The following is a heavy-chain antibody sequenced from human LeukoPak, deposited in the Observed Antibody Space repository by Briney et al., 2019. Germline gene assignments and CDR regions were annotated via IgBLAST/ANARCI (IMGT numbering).Heavy chain of an antibody. CDR3: ARDREGYSSSWYHDMDV. V-gene: IGHV3-7*01. CDR1: RFTFSSYW. J-gene: IGHJ6*03. Sequence: VGSLRLSSAASRFTFSSYWMSWVLQAPGKGLEWVANIKKDGSEEYYADSVKGRFTISRDNAKTSLYLQMDSLRAEDTAVYYCARDREGYSSSWYHDMDVWGKGTTVTVSS. CDR2: IKKDGSEE. D-gene: IGHD6-13*01.